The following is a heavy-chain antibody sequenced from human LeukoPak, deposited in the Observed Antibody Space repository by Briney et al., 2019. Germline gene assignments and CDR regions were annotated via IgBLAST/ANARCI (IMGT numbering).Heavy chain of an antibody. Sequence: ASVKVSCKASGGTFSSYAISWVRQAPGQRLEWMGWINAGNGNTKYSQKFQGRVTITRDTSASTAYMELSSLRSEDTAVYYCAREYDSSGYYYLYYYYGMDVWGQGTTVTVSS. CDR3: AREYDSSGYYYLYYYYGMDV. CDR2: INAGNGNT. V-gene: IGHV1-3*01. J-gene: IGHJ6*02. CDR1: GGTFSSYA. D-gene: IGHD3-22*01.